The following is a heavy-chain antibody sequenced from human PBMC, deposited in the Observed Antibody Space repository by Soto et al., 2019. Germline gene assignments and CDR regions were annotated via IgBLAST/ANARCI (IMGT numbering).Heavy chain of an antibody. D-gene: IGHD2-15*01. Sequence: GGSLRLSCAASGFTFSSYSMNWVRQAPGKGLEWVSSISSSSSYIYYADSVKGRFTISRDNAKNSLYLQMNSLRAEDTAVYYCASLGYCSGGSCYAEYFQHWGQGTLVTVSS. CDR3: ASLGYCSGGSCYAEYFQH. J-gene: IGHJ1*01. V-gene: IGHV3-21*01. CDR2: ISSSSSYI. CDR1: GFTFSSYS.